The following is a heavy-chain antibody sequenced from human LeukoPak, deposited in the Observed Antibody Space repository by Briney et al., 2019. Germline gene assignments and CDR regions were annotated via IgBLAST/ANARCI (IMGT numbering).Heavy chain of an antibody. Sequence: SETLSLTCAVYGGSFSGYYWSWIRQPPGKGLEWIGEINHSGSTNYNPSLKSRVTISVDTSKNQFSLKLSSVTAADTAVYYCNGGFGELLSHWGQGTLVTVSS. CDR2: INHSGST. V-gene: IGHV4-34*01. J-gene: IGHJ4*02. D-gene: IGHD3-10*01. CDR1: GGSFSGYY. CDR3: NGGFGELLSH.